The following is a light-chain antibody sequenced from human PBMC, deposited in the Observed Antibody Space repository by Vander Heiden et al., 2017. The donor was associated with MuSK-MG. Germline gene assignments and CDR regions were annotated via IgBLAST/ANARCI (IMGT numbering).Light chain of an antibody. CDR3: QETYSTPFT. CDR2: AAS. Sequence: DIQLNQSPSSLSASVGDRVTIPYRASQTVNSYLSWYQQKPGKAPKLLIYAASNLQSGVPSRFSGSGSGTDFTLTISSLQPEDFATYYCQETYSTPFTFGPGTKVEIK. V-gene: IGKV1-39*01. CDR1: QTVNSY. J-gene: IGKJ3*01.